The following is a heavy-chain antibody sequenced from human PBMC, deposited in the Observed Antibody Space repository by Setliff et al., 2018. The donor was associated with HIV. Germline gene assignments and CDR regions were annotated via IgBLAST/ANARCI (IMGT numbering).Heavy chain of an antibody. V-gene: IGHV3-33*01. D-gene: IGHD2-8*01. J-gene: IGHJ4*02. Sequence: QPGGSLRLSCVTSGFSFNNYGMHWVRQAPGKGLEWVAVIWYDGSNRYYADSVKGRVTIARDNPKNTLYLQMNSLRAEDTAVYYCASGSGYCKNGNCYIGVHKNPDKYYFDYWGQGTLVTVSS. CDR1: GFSFNNYG. CDR3: ASGSGYCKNGNCYIGVHKNPDKYYFDY. CDR2: IWYDGSNR.